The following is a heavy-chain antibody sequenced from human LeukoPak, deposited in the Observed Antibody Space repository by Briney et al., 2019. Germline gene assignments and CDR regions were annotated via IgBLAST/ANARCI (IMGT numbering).Heavy chain of an antibody. J-gene: IGHJ4*02. Sequence: GGSLRLSCAASGFTVSSNYMSWVRQAPGKGLEWVSVIYSGGSTYYADSVKGQFTISRDNSKNTLYLQMNSLRAEDTAVYYCVRGDYGDYTLFDYWGQGTLVTVSS. V-gene: IGHV3-53*01. CDR2: IYSGGST. CDR1: GFTVSSNY. CDR3: VRGDYGDYTLFDY. D-gene: IGHD4-17*01.